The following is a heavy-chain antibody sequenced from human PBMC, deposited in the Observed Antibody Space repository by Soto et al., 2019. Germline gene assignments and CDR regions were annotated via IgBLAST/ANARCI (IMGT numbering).Heavy chain of an antibody. CDR2: INHSGST. CDR1: GGSFSGYY. J-gene: IGHJ5*02. V-gene: IGHV4-34*01. D-gene: IGHD6-19*01. CDR3: GSLGVAVPDAPTGWFDP. Sequence: SETLSLTCAVYGGSFSGYYWSWIRQPPGKGLEWIGEINHSGSTNYNPSLKSRITISVDTSKKQFSLKLNSVTAADTAVYFCGSLGVAVPDAPTGWFDPWGQGTLVTV.